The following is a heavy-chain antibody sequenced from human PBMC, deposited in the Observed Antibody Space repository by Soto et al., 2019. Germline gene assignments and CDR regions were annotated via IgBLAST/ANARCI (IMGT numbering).Heavy chain of an antibody. CDR1: GFTFSSYS. CDR2: IISSSNYI. Sequence: EVQLVGSGGGLVKPGGSLRISCAASGFTFSSYSMNWVRQAPGKGMEWVSSIISSSNYIYYADSVKGRFTISRDNAKNSLYLQMNSLRAEDTAVYYCARGGYSGYDSDVYDYWGQGTLVTVSS. J-gene: IGHJ4*02. CDR3: ARGGYSGYDSDVYDY. V-gene: IGHV3-21*01. D-gene: IGHD5-12*01.